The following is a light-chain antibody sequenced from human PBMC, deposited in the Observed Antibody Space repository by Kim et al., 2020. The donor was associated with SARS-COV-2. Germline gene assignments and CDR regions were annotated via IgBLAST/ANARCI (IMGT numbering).Light chain of an antibody. J-gene: IGLJ3*02. CDR1: SGYSNYK. CDR3: GADHGRESNFVRV. CDR2: VGTGGIVG. Sequence: QPVLTQPPSASASLGASVTLTCTLSSGYSNYKVDWYQQRPGKGPRFVMRVGTGGIVGSKGDGIPDRFSVLGSGLNRYLTIKNIQEEDESDYHCGADHGRESNFVRVFGGGTQRTVL. V-gene: IGLV9-49*01.